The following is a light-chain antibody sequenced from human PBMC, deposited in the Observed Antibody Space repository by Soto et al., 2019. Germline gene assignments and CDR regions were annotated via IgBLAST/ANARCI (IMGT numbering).Light chain of an antibody. J-gene: IGKJ5*01. V-gene: IGKV3-11*01. CDR3: PQRSNWPPIT. CDR2: DAS. Sequence: EIVLTQSPATLSLSPGERATLSCRASQSVSSYLAWYQQKPGQAPRLLIYDASNRATGIPARFSGSGSGTDFTLTISGLEPEDFAVYYCPQRSNWPPITFGQGTRLEIK. CDR1: QSVSSY.